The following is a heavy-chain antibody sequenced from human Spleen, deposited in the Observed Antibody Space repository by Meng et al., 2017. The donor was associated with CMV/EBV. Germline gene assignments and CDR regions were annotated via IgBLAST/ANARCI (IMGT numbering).Heavy chain of an antibody. CDR2: IKSKTDGETT. J-gene: IGHJ4*02. D-gene: IGHD3-3*01. V-gene: IGHV3-15*01. CDR1: GLNFRSAW. Sequence: GGSLRLSCAASGLNFRSAWMSWVRQAPGKGLEWVGRIKSKTDGETTDYAAPVKGRFTISRDDSQNTLYLQTNSLKTEDTAVYYCARGDFWRAIDCWGQGTLVTVSS. CDR3: ARGDFWRAIDC.